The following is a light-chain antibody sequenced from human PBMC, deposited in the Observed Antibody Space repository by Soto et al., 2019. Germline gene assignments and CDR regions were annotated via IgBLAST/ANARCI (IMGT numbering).Light chain of an antibody. V-gene: IGKV3-20*01. J-gene: IGKJ1*01. CDR2: GAS. Sequence: EIVLTQSPGTLSLSPGERATLSCRASQSVSSNYLAWYQQKRGQAPRLLIYGASSRATGIPTRFSGSGSGTDFTLTVGRLELEDFAVYYCQQYDTSPRTFGQGTKVEI. CDR1: QSVSSNY. CDR3: QQYDTSPRT.